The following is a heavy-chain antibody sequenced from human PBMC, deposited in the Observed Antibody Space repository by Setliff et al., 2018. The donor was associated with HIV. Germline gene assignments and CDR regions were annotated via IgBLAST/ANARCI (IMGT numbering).Heavy chain of an antibody. CDR3: ARDLIWGFDY. CDR1: GFTFISYG. CDR2: ISGSGSST. D-gene: IGHD3-16*01. Sequence: GGSLRLSCAASGFTFISYGMSWVRQAPGKGLEWVSSISGSGSSTYYADSVKGRFTVSRDNARSSLYLQLNSLRSEDTAVYYCARDLIWGFDYWGQGTPVTVSS. V-gene: IGHV3-23*01. J-gene: IGHJ4*02.